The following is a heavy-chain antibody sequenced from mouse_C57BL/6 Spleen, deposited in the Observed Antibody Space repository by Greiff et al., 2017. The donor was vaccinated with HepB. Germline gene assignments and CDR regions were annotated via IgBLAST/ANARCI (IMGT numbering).Heavy chain of an antibody. Sequence: VQLQQSGAELVKPGASVKLSCTASGFNIKDYYMHWVKQRTEQGLEWIGRIDPEDGETKYAPKFQGKATITADTSSNTAYLQRSSLTSEDTAVYYCASLITTVVGYFDVWGTGTTVTVSS. V-gene: IGHV14-2*01. CDR1: GFNIKDYY. D-gene: IGHD1-1*01. CDR3: ASLITTVVGYFDV. CDR2: IDPEDGET. J-gene: IGHJ1*03.